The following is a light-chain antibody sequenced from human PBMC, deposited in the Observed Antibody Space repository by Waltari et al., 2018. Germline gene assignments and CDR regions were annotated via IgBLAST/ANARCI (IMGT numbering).Light chain of an antibody. V-gene: IGKV3-15*01. CDR1: QSVRSN. CDR3: HQSDDWPPYS. Sequence: EIVMTQSPATLSVSPGERVTLSCRASQSVRSNLAWYQQNPGQGPRLLIYDGSTRATGIPARFSGSGSGTDFTLTISSLQSEDFAIYYCHQSDDWPPYSFGQGTKLEIK. J-gene: IGKJ2*03. CDR2: DGS.